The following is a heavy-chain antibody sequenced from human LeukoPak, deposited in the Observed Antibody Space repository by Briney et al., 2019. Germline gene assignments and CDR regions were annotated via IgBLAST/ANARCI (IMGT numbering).Heavy chain of an antibody. CDR2: ISSSGSTI. CDR1: GFTFSSYE. CDR3: ARKVLNYFDY. D-gene: IGHD2-8*02. Sequence: GSLRLSCAASGFTFSSYEMKWVRQAPGKGLEWVSYISSSGSTIYYADSVKGRFTISRDNAKNSLYLQMNSLRAEDTAVYYCARKVLNYFDYWGQGTLVTVSS. V-gene: IGHV3-48*03. J-gene: IGHJ4*02.